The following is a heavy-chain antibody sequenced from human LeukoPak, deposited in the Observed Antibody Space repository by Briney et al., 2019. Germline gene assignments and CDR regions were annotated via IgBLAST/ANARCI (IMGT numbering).Heavy chain of an antibody. J-gene: IGHJ4*02. CDR1: GFAVSNNY. CDR3: ARGYCSGRSCYMWYSDY. CDR2: IYKDGGT. Sequence: GGSLRLSCAASGFAVSNNYMTWVRQAPGKGLEWVSVIYKDGGTYYADSVKGRFTISRDNSKNTVYLQMNSLRAEDTAVYYCARGYCSGRSCYMWYSDYWGQGTLVTVSS. D-gene: IGHD2-15*01. V-gene: IGHV3-53*01.